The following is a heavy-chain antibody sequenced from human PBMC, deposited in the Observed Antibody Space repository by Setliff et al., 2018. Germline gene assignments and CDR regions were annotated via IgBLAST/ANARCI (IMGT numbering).Heavy chain of an antibody. Sequence: SETLSLTCTVSGGSISTYYWSWIRRPAGKGLEWIGRVFVSGSTNYNPSLKSRVTMSVDTSKNQFSLKLTPVTAADTAMYYCARDTSSDWAAWFDPWSQGILVTVSS. V-gene: IGHV4-4*07. CDR2: VFVSGST. CDR3: ARDTSSDWAAWFDP. J-gene: IGHJ5*02. D-gene: IGHD6-19*01. CDR1: GGSISTYY.